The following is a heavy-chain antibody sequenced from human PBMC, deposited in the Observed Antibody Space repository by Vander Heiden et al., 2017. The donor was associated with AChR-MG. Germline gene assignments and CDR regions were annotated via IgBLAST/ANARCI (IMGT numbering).Heavy chain of an antibody. CDR1: GYTFTSYD. V-gene: IGHV1-8*01. CDR2: MNPNSGNT. J-gene: IGHJ6*03. CDR3: ARTSIAARRYYYYYMDV. D-gene: IGHD6-6*01. Sequence: VQLVQSGAEDKKPGHSVKVSCKASGYTFTSYDIHWVRQATGQGLEWMGWMNPNSGNTGYAQKFQGRVTMTRNTSISTAYMELSSLRSEDTAVYYCARTSIAARRYYYYYMDVWGKGTTVTVSS.